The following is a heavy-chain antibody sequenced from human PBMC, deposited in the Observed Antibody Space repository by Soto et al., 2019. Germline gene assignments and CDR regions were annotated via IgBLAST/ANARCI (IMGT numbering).Heavy chain of an antibody. D-gene: IGHD3-10*01. CDR3: ARGNQYYYGSGSYYNNWFDP. CDR1: GRSFRGYS. Sequence: LSLPCAVYGRSFRGYSWRWIRKPPGKGLEWLGEINHSGSTNYNPSLKSRVTISVDTSKNQFSLKLSSVTAADTAVYYCARGNQYYYGSGSYYNNWFDPWGQVTLVTVSS. J-gene: IGHJ5*02. CDR2: INHSGST. V-gene: IGHV4-34*01.